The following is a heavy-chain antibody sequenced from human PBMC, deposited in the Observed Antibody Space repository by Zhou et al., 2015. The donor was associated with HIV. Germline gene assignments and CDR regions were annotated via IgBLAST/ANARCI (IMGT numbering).Heavy chain of an antibody. CDR2: IRYDGSNK. Sequence: QVQLVESGGGVVQPGRSLRLSCAASGLTFRNYGMHWVRQAPGKGLEWVAVIRYDGSNKWYGDSVKGRLTISRDNSKNTLYLQMSSLRAEDTAVYYCVQGRSPYSGTWYDAFDIWGQGTMVTVSS. J-gene: IGHJ3*02. CDR1: GLTFRNYG. V-gene: IGHV3-33*01. D-gene: IGHD6-13*01. CDR3: VQGRSPYSGTWYDAFDI.